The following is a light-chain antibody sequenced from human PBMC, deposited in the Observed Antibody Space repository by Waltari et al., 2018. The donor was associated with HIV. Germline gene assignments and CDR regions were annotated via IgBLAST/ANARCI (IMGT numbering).Light chain of an antibody. CDR3: QQQNTYPLT. CDR1: QGIRTY. V-gene: IGKV1-9*01. J-gene: IGKJ3*01. CDR2: SAS. Sequence: DILLTQSPSSLSAYLGHRVTISCRANQGIRTYLAWYQQSPGRAPKLLIFSASILQDTVPSRFSASGSGTQFTLTINSLQPEDFATYYCQQQNTYPLTFGPGT.